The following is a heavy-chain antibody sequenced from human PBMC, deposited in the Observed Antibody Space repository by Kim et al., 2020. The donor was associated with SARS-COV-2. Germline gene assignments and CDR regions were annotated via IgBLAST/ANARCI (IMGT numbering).Heavy chain of an antibody. V-gene: IGHV3-7*03. CDR3: ARNTYCGGDCYFAFDI. J-gene: IGHJ3*02. CDR2: IKQDGSEK. CDR1: GFTFSSYW. Sequence: GGSLRLSCAASGFTFSSYWMSWVRQAPGKGLEWVANIKQDGSEKYYVDSVKGRFTISRDNAKNSLYLQMNSLRAEDTAVYYCARNTYCGGDCYFAFDIWGQGTMVTVSS. D-gene: IGHD2-21*01.